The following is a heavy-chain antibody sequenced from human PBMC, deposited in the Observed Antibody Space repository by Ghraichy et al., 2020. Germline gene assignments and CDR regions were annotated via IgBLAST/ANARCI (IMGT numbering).Heavy chain of an antibody. D-gene: IGHD3-16*01. CDR1: GFTFDDYS. V-gene: IGHV3-9*01. Sequence: GGSLRLSCVASGFTFDDYSMHWVRQAPGKDLEWVSGISWNTGKTGYADSVKGRFTISRDNAKNTLYLQMNSLRPEDTAFYYCAKDPRSRTPRLGDNWFDPWGQGTLVTVSS. CDR2: ISWNTGKT. CDR3: AKDPRSRTPRLGDNWFDP. J-gene: IGHJ5*02.